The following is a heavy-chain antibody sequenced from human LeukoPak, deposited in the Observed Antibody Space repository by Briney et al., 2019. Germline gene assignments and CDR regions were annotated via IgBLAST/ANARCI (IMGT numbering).Heavy chain of an antibody. D-gene: IGHD6-13*01. CDR3: ARDLTAAGNYYYGMDV. CDR2: IIPIFGTA. Sequence: SVKVSCKASGGTFSSYAISWVRQAPGHGLEWMGGIIPIFGTANYAQKFQGRVTITADESTSTAYMELSSLRSEDTAVYYCARDLTAAGNYYYGMDVWGQGTTVTVSS. CDR1: GGTFSSYA. J-gene: IGHJ6*02. V-gene: IGHV1-69*13.